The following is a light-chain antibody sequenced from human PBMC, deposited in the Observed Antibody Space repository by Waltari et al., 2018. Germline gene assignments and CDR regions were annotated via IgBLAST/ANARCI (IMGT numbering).Light chain of an antibody. V-gene: IGKV3-15*01. J-gene: IGKJ1*01. CDR1: PNVTTH. Sequence: VLTQSTVTLSVSPGDSATLSSRPSPNVTTHLDCEQQNPGQAPRLLFYASYSRATGVPASFRGSGSGTAVTLSSSSLRCEALALYCGQQYKDWLRTFGLGTKVEI. CDR2: ASY. CDR3: QQYKDWLRT.